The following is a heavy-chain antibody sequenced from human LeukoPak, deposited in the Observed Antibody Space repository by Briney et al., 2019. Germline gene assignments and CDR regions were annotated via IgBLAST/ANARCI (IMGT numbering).Heavy chain of an antibody. D-gene: IGHD2-15*01. CDR2: IEPAGSAT. V-gene: IGHV3-7*01. CDR1: GFAFSSYW. CDR3: GRFGYVSAVDT. Sequence: GSLRLSCGASGFAFSSYWMTWLRQAPGKGLEFVANIEPAGSATYYADSVKGRFTISRDNTKNLLYLQMNSLTAEDSAVYHCGRFGYVSAVDTRGQGALVTVSS. J-gene: IGHJ5*02.